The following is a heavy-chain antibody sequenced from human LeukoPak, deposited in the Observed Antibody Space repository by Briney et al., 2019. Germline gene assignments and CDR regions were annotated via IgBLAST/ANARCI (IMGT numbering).Heavy chain of an antibody. V-gene: IGHV4-34*01. Sequence: SETLSLTCAVYGGSFSGYYWSWIRQPPGKGLEWIGEINHSGSTNYNPSLKSRVTISVDTSKNQFSLKLSSVTAADTAVYYCAREKYQLLFNWFDPWGQGTLVTVSS. J-gene: IGHJ5*02. CDR1: GGSFSGYY. CDR3: AREKYQLLFNWFDP. CDR2: INHSGST. D-gene: IGHD2-2*01.